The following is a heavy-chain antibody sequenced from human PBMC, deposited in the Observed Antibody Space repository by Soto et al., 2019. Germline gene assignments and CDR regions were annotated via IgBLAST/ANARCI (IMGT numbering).Heavy chain of an antibody. D-gene: IGHD3-16*01. CDR1: RITVSTYA. V-gene: IGHV3-30*04. CDR3: ARDRGAMLNYYGMDV. J-gene: IGHJ6*02. Sequence: QVHLVESGGGVVQSGRSLRLSCAASRITVSTYAMHWVRQAPGKGLEWVAVMSYDGENKYHADSVKGRFTISRDNSKNTLYLQMNSLRPEDTALYYCARDRGAMLNYYGMDVWGQGTTVTVSS. CDR2: MSYDGENK.